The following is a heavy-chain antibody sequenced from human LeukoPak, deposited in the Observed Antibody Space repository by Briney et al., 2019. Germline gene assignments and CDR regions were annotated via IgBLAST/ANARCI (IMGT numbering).Heavy chain of an antibody. D-gene: IGHD1-26*01. V-gene: IGHV3-21*01. CDR1: GFTFSSYS. CDR2: ISSSSSYI. Sequence: GGSLRLSCAASGFTFSSYSMNWVRQAPGKGLEWVSSISSSSSYIYYADSVKGRFTISRDNAKNSLYLQMNSMRAEDTAVYYCASGSYSGRVYWGQGTLVTVSS. J-gene: IGHJ4*02. CDR3: ASGSYSGRVY.